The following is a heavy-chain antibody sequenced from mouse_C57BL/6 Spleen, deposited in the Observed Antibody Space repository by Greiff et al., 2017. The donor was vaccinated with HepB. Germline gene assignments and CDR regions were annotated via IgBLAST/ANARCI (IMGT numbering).Heavy chain of an antibody. D-gene: IGHD2-4*01. Sequence: EVKLMESEGGLVQPGSSMKLSCTASGFTFSDYYMAWVRQVPEKGLEWVANINYDGSSTYYLDYLKSRFIISRDNAKNILYLQMSSLKSEDTATYYCARGDYDYDGFAYWGQGTLVTVSA. J-gene: IGHJ3*01. CDR2: INYDGSST. CDR1: GFTFSDYY. CDR3: ARGDYDYDGFAY. V-gene: IGHV5-16*01.